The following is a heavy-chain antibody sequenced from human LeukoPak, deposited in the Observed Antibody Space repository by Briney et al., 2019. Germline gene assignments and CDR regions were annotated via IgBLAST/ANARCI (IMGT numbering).Heavy chain of an antibody. CDR3: ARDPLGATIDY. CDR1: GYSISSGYY. Sequence: SETLSLTCTVSGYSISSGYYWGWIRQPPGKGLEWIGSIYHSGSTYYSPSLKSRVTISVDTSKNQFSLKLSSVTAADTAVYYCARDPLGATIDYWGQGTLVTVSS. D-gene: IGHD1-26*01. J-gene: IGHJ4*02. V-gene: IGHV4-38-2*02. CDR2: IYHSGST.